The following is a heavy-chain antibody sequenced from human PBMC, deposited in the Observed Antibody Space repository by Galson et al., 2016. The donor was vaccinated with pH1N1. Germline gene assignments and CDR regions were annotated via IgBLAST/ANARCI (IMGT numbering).Heavy chain of an antibody. CDR2: INFIFGTA. CDR1: GGIFASYA. Sequence: SVKVSCKASGGIFASYAISWVRQAPGQGLEWMGGINFIFGTASYTQNLQGRVTITAGKSTTTAYMELSSLRSEDTAVYYCARDRSVYYYYGMDVWGQGTTVTVSS. J-gene: IGHJ6*02. D-gene: IGHD3-3*01. V-gene: IGHV1-69*06. CDR3: ARDRSVYYYYGMDV.